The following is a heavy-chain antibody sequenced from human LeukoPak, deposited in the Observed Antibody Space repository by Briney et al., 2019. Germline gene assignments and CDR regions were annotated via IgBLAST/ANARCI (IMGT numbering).Heavy chain of an antibody. CDR1: GFNFDDYA. V-gene: IGHV3-9*01. CDR2: INWKTGNG. J-gene: IGHJ6*02. D-gene: IGHD7-27*01. Sequence: GGSLRLSCAVSGFNFDDYAMHWVRQAPGRGLEWVSGINWKTGNGIYADSVKGRFTISRDNAKNSLYLQMDSLRAEDTAVYYCATYTNWVAGDVWGQGTTVSV. CDR3: ATYTNWVAGDV.